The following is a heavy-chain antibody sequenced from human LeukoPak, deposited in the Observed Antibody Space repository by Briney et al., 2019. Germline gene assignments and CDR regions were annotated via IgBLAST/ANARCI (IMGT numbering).Heavy chain of an antibody. Sequence: GGSLRLSCAASGFTFSSYAMSWVRQAPGKGLEWVSAISGSGGSTYYADSVKGRFTISRDNAKNSLYLQMNSLRAEDMALYYCAKSRSSSPGGFDYWGQGTLVTVSS. CDR1: GFTFSSYA. V-gene: IGHV3-23*01. D-gene: IGHD6-6*01. CDR2: ISGSGGST. J-gene: IGHJ4*02. CDR3: AKSRSSSPGGFDY.